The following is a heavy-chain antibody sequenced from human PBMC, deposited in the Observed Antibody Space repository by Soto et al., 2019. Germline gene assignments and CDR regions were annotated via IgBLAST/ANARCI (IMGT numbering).Heavy chain of an antibody. Sequence: QVQMVQSGAEVKKPGASVKVSCKASGHTFTGHHMHWVRQAPGQGLEWMGLIDLDSGDTKYAKKFQGRVTSTSDTSITTAYMDLRGLRSDDTAVYYCALEPTGTAGFDYWGEGTLVTVSS. CDR2: IDLDSGDT. CDR3: ALEPTGTAGFDY. V-gene: IGHV1-2*02. CDR1: GHTFTGHH. J-gene: IGHJ4*02. D-gene: IGHD2-21*02.